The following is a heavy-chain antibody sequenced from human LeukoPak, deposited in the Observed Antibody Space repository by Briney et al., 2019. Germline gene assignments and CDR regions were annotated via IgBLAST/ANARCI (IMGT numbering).Heavy chain of an antibody. J-gene: IGHJ4*02. CDR2: IYYSGST. Sequence: PSETLSLTCTVSGVSISTRNYYWGWIRQPPGKGLEWIGSIYYSGSTYYNPSLKSRVTISIDTSKNQFSLKLSSVTAADTAVYFCARVAAAGNYYFDYWGQGTLVTVSS. D-gene: IGHD6-13*01. V-gene: IGHV4-39*07. CDR1: GVSISTRNYY. CDR3: ARVAAAGNYYFDY.